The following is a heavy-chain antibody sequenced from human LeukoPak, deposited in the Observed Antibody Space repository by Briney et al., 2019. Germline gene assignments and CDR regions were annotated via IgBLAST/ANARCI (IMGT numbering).Heavy chain of an antibody. CDR1: GFTVSSNY. J-gene: IGHJ6*02. Sequence: GGSLRLSCAASGFTVSSNYMSWVRQAPGKGLEWVSVIYSGGSTYYADSAKGRFTISRDNSKNTLYLQMNSLRAEDTAVYYCARSRGAPYPYYYYYGMDVWGQGTTVTVSS. CDR3: ARSRGAPYPYYYYYGMDV. CDR2: IYSGGST. D-gene: IGHD3-10*01. V-gene: IGHV3-53*01.